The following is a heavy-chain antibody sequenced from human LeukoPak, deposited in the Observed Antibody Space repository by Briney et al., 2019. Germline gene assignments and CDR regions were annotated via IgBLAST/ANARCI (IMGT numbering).Heavy chain of an antibody. CDR2: ISAYNGNT. J-gene: IGHJ5*02. CDR3: ATTPKGLPLWFDP. CDR1: GYTFTSYG. D-gene: IGHD5-12*01. Sequence: ASVKVSCKASGYTFTSYGIIWVRQAPGQGLEWMGWISAYNGNTNYAQKLQGRVTMTTDTSTSTAYMELRSLRSDDTAVYYCATTPKGLPLWFDPWGQGTLVTVSS. V-gene: IGHV1-18*01.